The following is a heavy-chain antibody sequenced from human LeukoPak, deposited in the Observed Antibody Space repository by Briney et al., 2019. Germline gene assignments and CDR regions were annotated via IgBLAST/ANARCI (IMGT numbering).Heavy chain of an antibody. CDR1: GFTFSSYG. CDR2: IRYDGSNK. D-gene: IGHD6-19*01. V-gene: IGHV3-30*02. J-gene: IGHJ4*02. CDR3: ARDMESSGWIYYFDY. Sequence: GGSLRLSCAASGFTFSSYGMHWVRQAPGKGLEWVAFIRYDGSNKYYADSVKGRFTISRDNSKSTLYLEMNSLRAEDTAVYYCARDMESSGWIYYFDYWGQGTLVTVSS.